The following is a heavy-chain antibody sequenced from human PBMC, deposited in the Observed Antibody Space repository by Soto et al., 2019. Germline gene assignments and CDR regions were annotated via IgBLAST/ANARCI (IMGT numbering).Heavy chain of an antibody. J-gene: IGHJ4*02. Sequence: QVHLQESGPGLVEPSGTLSLTCAVSGGSISSGNWWTWVRQPPGKGLEWIGEIYHSGTIKYSPSLQSRVTISIDKSNNQFSLKLTSVTAADTAVYYCARAPYGDDPRDWGQGALVAVSS. D-gene: IGHD4-17*01. CDR2: IYHSGTI. CDR1: GGSISSGNW. CDR3: ARAPYGDDPRD. V-gene: IGHV4-4*02.